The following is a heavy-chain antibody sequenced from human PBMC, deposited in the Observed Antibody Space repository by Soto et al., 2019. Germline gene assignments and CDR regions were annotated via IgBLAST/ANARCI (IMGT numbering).Heavy chain of an antibody. CDR2: INSDGSTT. J-gene: IGHJ4*02. V-gene: IGHV3-74*01. CDR3: ARAPYPVFDC. Sequence: PGGSLRLSCAASGFTFSTYWMHWVRQAPGKGLVWVSRINSDGSTTSYADSVKGRFTISRDNAKNTLYLQMSSLRAEDTAVYYCARAPYPVFDCWGREPWSPSPQ. CDR1: GFTFSTYW.